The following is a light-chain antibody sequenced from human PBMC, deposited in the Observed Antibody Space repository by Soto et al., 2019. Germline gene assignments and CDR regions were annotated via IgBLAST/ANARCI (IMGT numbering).Light chain of an antibody. Sequence: DIQMTQSPSSLSASVGDRVTITCRGSESIARHLNWYQQKPGKAPKLLIYAGSSLQNGVPSRFRGAGSGTDFTLTISNLQPEDFATYYCQQSHSTLSITFGQGTRLEIK. CDR1: ESIARH. V-gene: IGKV1-39*01. CDR2: AGS. J-gene: IGKJ5*01. CDR3: QQSHSTLSIT.